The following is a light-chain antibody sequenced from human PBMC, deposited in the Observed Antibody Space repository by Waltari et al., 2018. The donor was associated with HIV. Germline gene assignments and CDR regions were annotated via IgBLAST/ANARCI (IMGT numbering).Light chain of an antibody. CDR3: AAWDDSLNGWV. V-gene: IGLV1-44*01. Sequence: QSVLTQPPSASGTPGQRVTTSCSGSSSNIGSNTVNWSQQLPGTAPKLLIYSNNQRPSGVPDRFSGSKSGTSASLAISGLQSEDEADYYCAAWDDSLNGWVFGGGTKLTVL. CDR2: SNN. CDR1: SSNIGSNT. J-gene: IGLJ3*02.